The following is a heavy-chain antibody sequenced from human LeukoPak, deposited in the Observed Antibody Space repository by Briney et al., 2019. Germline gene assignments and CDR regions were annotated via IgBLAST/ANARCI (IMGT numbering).Heavy chain of an antibody. Sequence: GASVKVSCKASGYTFTSYGISWVRQAPGQGLEWMGWISAYNGNTNYAQKLQGRVTMTTDTSTSTAYMELRSLRSDDTAVYYCARESPTIPGIAVFDYWGQGTLVTVSS. J-gene: IGHJ4*02. V-gene: IGHV1-18*01. D-gene: IGHD6-19*01. CDR1: GYTFTSYG. CDR2: ISAYNGNT. CDR3: ARESPTIPGIAVFDY.